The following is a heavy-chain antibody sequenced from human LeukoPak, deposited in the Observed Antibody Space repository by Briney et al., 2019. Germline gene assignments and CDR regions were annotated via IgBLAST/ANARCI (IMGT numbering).Heavy chain of an antibody. J-gene: IGHJ4*02. CDR3: AAISYSGTWPVGY. V-gene: IGHV3-73*01. CDR1: GFTFSGSA. Sequence: GGSLKLSCAASGFTFSGSAIHWVRQSSGKGLEWVGHIDKKDNFYATTSAASVTGRFTISRDNSNNTLYLQMNILTAEDTAVYYCAAISYSGTWPVGYWGQGILVTVTA. CDR2: IDKKDNFYAT. D-gene: IGHD6-25*01.